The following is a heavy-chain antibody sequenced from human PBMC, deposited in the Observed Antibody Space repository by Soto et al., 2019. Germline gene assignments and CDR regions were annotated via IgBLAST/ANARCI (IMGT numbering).Heavy chain of an antibody. CDR3: ARGVAARPFDY. CDR1: CGSISSYY. Sequence: SETLSLTCTVSCGSISSYYWSWIRQPAGKGLEWIGEINHSGSTNYNPSLKSRVTISVDTSKNQFSLKLSSVTAADTAVYYCARGVAARPFDYWGQGTLVTVSS. V-gene: IGHV4-34*01. CDR2: INHSGST. D-gene: IGHD6-6*01. J-gene: IGHJ4*02.